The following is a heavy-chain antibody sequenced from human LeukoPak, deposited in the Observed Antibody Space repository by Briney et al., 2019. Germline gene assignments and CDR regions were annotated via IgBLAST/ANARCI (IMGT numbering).Heavy chain of an antibody. D-gene: IGHD5-24*01. CDR2: IKSNPDGATT. Sequence: GGSLRLSCAASGFTFINAWLSWAPRPPGKGQNWFGRIKSNPDGATTDYAAPVKGRFTISRDDSKNTLYLQMNSLKTEDTALYYCTTVEMTTMIDYWGQGTLVTVSS. CDR3: TTVEMTTMIDY. CDR1: GFTFINAW. J-gene: IGHJ4*02. V-gene: IGHV3-15*01.